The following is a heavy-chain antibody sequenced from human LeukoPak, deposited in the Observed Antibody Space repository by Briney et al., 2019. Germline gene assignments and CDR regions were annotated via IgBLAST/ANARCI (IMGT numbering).Heavy chain of an antibody. V-gene: IGHV3-7*01. CDR1: GFTFSRYW. CDR2: ISYDGGEI. J-gene: IGHJ4*02. CDR3: ARYKPRGSYDGSIFDS. D-gene: IGHD3-16*01. Sequence: PGGSLRLSCEVSGFTFSRYWRSWVRQAPGKGLEWVAIISYDGGEIYYVDSVKGRFTLSRDNAKSSVYLQMNSLRAEDAAVYYCARYKPRGSYDGSIFDSWGQGTLVTVSS.